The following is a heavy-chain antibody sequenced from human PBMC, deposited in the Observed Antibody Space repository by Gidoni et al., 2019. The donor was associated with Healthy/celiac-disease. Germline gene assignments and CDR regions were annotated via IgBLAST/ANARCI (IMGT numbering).Heavy chain of an antibody. CDR2: INAGNGNT. J-gene: IGHJ5*02. V-gene: IGHV1-3*01. CDR3: ARDRRLWVEMATNWFDP. D-gene: IGHD5-12*01. CDR1: GYTFTSYA. Sequence: QVQLVQSGAEVKKPGASVKVSCKASGYTFTSYAMHWVRQAPGQRLEWMGWINAGNGNTKYSQKFQGRVTITRDTSASTAYMELSSLRSEDTAVYYCARDRRLWVEMATNWFDPWGQGTLVTVSS.